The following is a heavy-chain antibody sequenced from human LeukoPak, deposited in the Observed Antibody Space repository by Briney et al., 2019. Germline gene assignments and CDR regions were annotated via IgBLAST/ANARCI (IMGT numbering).Heavy chain of an antibody. CDR2: INAGNGNT. CDR1: GYTFTNYG. J-gene: IGHJ5*02. Sequence: GASVKVSCKASGYTFTNYGISWVRQAPGQGLEWMGWINAGNGNTKYSQKFQGRVTITRDTSASTAYMELSSLRSEDTAVYYCARVAGYCSSTSCYAVGGWFDPWGQETLVTVSS. D-gene: IGHD2-2*01. CDR3: ARVAGYCSSTSCYAVGGWFDP. V-gene: IGHV1-3*01.